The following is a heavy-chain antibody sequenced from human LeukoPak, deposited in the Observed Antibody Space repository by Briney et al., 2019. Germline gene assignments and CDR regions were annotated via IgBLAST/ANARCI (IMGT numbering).Heavy chain of an antibody. CDR2: IYYSGST. CDR3: ARHLHSGYSSSWYGFGYYYYGMDV. D-gene: IGHD6-13*01. Sequence: PSETLSLTCSVSGYSISSGYYWGWIRQPPGKGLEWIGYIYYSGSTNYNPSLKSRVTISVDTSKNQFSLKLSSVTAADTAVYYCARHLHSGYSSSWYGFGYYYYGMDVWGQGTTVTVSS. CDR1: GYSISSGYY. V-gene: IGHV4-59*08. J-gene: IGHJ6*02.